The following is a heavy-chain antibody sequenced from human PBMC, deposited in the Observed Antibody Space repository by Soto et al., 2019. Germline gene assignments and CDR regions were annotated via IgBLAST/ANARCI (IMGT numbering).Heavy chain of an antibody. Sequence: PSETLSLTCAVSGGSISSGGYSWSWIRQPPGKGLEWIGYIYHSGSTYYNPSLKSGVTISVDTSKNHFSLKLSSVTAADTAVYYCARRLYYDSSGFEGGGMDVWGQGTTVTVSS. D-gene: IGHD3-22*01. CDR2: IYHSGST. CDR3: ARRLYYDSSGFEGGGMDV. V-gene: IGHV4-30-2*01. J-gene: IGHJ6*02. CDR1: GGSISSGGYS.